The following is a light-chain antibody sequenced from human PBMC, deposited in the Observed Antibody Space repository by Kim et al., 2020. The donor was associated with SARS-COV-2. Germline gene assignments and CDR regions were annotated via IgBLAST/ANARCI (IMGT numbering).Light chain of an antibody. Sequence: GQSLTISCSGTRSDVGGYNYVSWYQPHPGKAPKLMIYEVSKRPSGVPDRFSGSKSGNTASLTVSGLQAEDEADYYCSSYAAISNFVFGTGTKVTVL. J-gene: IGLJ1*01. CDR3: SSYAAISNFV. V-gene: IGLV2-8*01. CDR2: EVS. CDR1: RSDVGGYNY.